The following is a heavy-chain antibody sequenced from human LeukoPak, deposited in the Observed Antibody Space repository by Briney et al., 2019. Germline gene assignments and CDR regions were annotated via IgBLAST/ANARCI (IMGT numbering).Heavy chain of an antibody. Sequence: PSQTLSLTCTVSGGSISSGDYYWSWIRQTPGTGLEWIGYIYYSGSTYYNPSLKSRVTISVDTSKKQFSLKLSSVTAGDMAVYYCARVVVVVPAPYYYYYYMDVWGKGTTVTVSS. V-gene: IGHV4-30-4*08. J-gene: IGHJ6*03. CDR1: GGSISSGDYY. CDR2: IYYSGST. CDR3: ARVVVVVPAPYYYYYYMDV. D-gene: IGHD2-2*01.